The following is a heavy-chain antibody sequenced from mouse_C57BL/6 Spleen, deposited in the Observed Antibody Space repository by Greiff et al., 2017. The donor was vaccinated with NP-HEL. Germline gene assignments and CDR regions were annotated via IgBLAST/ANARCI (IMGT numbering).Heavy chain of an antibody. V-gene: IGHV10-1*01. D-gene: IGHD2-4*01. CDR3: VRLYDYLGPYAMDY. CDR1: GFSFNTYA. CDR2: IRSKSNNYAT. J-gene: IGHJ4*01. Sequence: VQLKESGGGLVQPKGSLKLSCAASGFSFNTYAMNWVRQAPGKGLEWVARIRSKSNNYATYYADSVKDRFTISRDDSESMLYLQMNNLKTEDTAMYYCVRLYDYLGPYAMDYWGQGTSVTVSS.